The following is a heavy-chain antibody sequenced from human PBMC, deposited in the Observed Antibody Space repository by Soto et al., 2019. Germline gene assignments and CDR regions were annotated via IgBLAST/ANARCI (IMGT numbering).Heavy chain of an antibody. D-gene: IGHD2-8*01. J-gene: IGHJ4*02. V-gene: IGHV4-31*03. CDR1: GGSISSGGYY. Sequence: QVQLQESGPGLVKPSQTLSLTCTVSGGSISSGGYYWSWIRQHPGKGLEWIGYIYYSGSTYYNPSLKSRVTISVDTSKNQFSLKLSSVTAADTAVYYCARQRACTNGVCSPISYFDYWGQGTLVTVSS. CDR3: ARQRACTNGVCSPISYFDY. CDR2: IYYSGST.